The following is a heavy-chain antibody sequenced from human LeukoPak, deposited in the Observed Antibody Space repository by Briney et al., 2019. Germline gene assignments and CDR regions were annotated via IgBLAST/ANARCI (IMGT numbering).Heavy chain of an antibody. CDR3: ARVGPWSSGWNYYFDY. V-gene: IGHV3-48*03. D-gene: IGHD6-19*01. Sequence: GGSLRLSCAASGFTFSSYEMNWVRQAPGKGLEWVSYISSSGSTIYYADSVKGRFTISRDNAKNSLYLQMNSLRAEDTAVYYCARVGPWSSGWNYYFDYWGQGTLVTVSS. CDR2: ISSSGSTI. J-gene: IGHJ4*02. CDR1: GFTFSSYE.